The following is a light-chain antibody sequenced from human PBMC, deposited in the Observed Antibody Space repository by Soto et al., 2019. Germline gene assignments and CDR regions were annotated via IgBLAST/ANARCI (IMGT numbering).Light chain of an antibody. V-gene: IGLV1-44*01. J-gene: IGLJ2*01. CDR3: AAWDDSLIGVL. Sequence: QSALTQPPSASGTPGQRVTISCSGSSSNIGSNLVNWYQQLPGTAPKLLMYSNDQRPSGVPDRFSGSKSGTSASLAISGLQSEDEADYYCAAWDDSLIGVLFGGGTKLTVL. CDR1: SSNIGSNL. CDR2: SND.